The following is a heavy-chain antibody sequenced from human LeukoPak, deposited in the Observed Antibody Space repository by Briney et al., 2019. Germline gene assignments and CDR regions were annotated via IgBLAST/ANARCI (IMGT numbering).Heavy chain of an antibody. J-gene: IGHJ4*02. Sequence: ASVKVSCKASGYTFTGYYMHWVRQAPGQGLEWMGWINPNSGGTNYAQKFQGRVTMTRDTSISTAYMELSSLRSEDTAVYYCARGYDSSGYYSYWGQGTLVTVSS. V-gene: IGHV1-2*02. CDR3: ARGYDSSGYYSY. CDR2: INPNSGGT. CDR1: GYTFTGYY. D-gene: IGHD3-22*01.